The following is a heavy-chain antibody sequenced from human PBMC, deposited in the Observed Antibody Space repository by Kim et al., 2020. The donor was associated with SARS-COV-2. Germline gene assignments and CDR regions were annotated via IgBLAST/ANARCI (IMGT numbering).Heavy chain of an antibody. Sequence: ASVKVSCKASGYTFTSYGISWVRQAPGQGLEWMGLISAYNGNTNYAQKLQGRVTMTTDTSTSTAYMELRSLRSDDTAVYYCARAVRYDFWSGYNDYWGQGTLVTVSS. J-gene: IGHJ4*02. V-gene: IGHV1-18*04. CDR3: ARAVRYDFWSGYNDY. D-gene: IGHD3-3*01. CDR1: GYTFTSYG. CDR2: ISAYNGNT.